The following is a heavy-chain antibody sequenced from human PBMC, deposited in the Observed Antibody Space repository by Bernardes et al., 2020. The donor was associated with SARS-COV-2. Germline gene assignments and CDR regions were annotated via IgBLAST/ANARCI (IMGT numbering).Heavy chain of an antibody. D-gene: IGHD2-2*01. CDR2: ISGSGGST. V-gene: IGHV3-23*01. J-gene: IGHJ4*02. CDR1: GFTFSSYA. Sequence: GGSLRLSCAASGFTFSSYAMSWVRQAPGKGLEWVSAISGSGGSTYYADSVKGRFTISRDNSKNTLYLQMNSLRAEDTAVYYCAKGERGVVVPAAIGWGQGTLVTVSS. CDR3: AKGERGVVVPAAIG.